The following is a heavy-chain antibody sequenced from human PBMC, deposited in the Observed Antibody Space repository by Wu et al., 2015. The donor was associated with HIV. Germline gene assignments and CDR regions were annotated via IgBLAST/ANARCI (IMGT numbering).Heavy chain of an antibody. Sequence: QVQLVQSGAEVKKPGASVKVSCKASGYTFTDYYMHWVRQAPGQGLEWVGWINPNNGSTNYAQNFQGRVAMTRDTSISTVYMDLSRLRYDDTAIYYCARVGTLLRGVSFLVYWGQGTLVTVSS. J-gene: IGHJ4*02. D-gene: IGHD3-10*01. CDR1: GYTFTDYY. V-gene: IGHV1-2*02. CDR3: ARVGTLLRGVSFLVY. CDR2: INPNNGST.